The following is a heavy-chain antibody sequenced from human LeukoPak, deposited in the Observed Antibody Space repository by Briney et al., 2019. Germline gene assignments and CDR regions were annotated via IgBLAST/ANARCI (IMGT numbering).Heavy chain of an antibody. Sequence: PSETLSLTCTVSGVSICSSSSYWAWIRQPPGMGLEWIGSIDHSGNTIPTPSLKGRVTISVDTSKNQCSLKLSSVTATDTAVYYCASHTTGTMFSYWGQGTLVTVSS. J-gene: IGHJ4*02. CDR2: IDHSGNT. CDR1: GVSICSSSSY. CDR3: ASHTTGTMFSY. V-gene: IGHV4-39*01. D-gene: IGHD1-1*01.